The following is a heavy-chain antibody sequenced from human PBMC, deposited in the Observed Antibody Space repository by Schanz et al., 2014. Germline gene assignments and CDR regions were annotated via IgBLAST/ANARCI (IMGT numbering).Heavy chain of an antibody. CDR1: GFSLDIFA. CDR2: FNDGGVNK. J-gene: IGHJ6*03. D-gene: IGHD4-17*01. Sequence: EVHLLESGGGLVEPGGSLRLSCATSGFSLDIFAVSWVRQAPGKGLEWVSSFNDGGVNKYYADSVKGRVTMTRHTSISTAYMELSSLRSEDTAVYYCARAPVTVGPYHYYMDVWGKGTTVTVSS. CDR3: ARAPVTVGPYHYYMDV. V-gene: IGHV3-23*01.